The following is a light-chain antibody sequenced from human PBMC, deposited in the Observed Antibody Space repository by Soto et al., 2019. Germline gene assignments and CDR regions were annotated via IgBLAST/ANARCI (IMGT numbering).Light chain of an antibody. CDR1: QNINDY. CDR3: QHSYSPSIT. CDR2: AAS. J-gene: IGKJ4*01. V-gene: IGKV1-39*01. Sequence: DIQMTQSPSPLSASVGDRVTIACRASQNINDYLNWYQQRLGKATNLLIYAASSLQSGVPSRFSGSGSGSDFTLTITSLQLEDFATYFCQHSYSPSITFGGGTKVEIK.